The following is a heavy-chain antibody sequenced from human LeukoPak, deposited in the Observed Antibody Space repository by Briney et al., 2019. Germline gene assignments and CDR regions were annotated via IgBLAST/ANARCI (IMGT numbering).Heavy chain of an antibody. J-gene: IGHJ4*02. CDR1: GFTFSSYA. CDR3: AAYYYDSSGYWN. CDR2: ISGSGGST. Sequence: GGSLRLSCAASGFTFSSYAMSWVRQAPGKGQEWVSAISGSGGSTYYADSVKGRFTISRDNSKNTLYLQMNSLRAEDTAVYYCAAYYYDSSGYWNWGQGTLVTVSS. D-gene: IGHD3-22*01. V-gene: IGHV3-23*01.